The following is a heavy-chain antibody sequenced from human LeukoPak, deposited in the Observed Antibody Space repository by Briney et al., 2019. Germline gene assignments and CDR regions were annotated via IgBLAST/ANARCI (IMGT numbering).Heavy chain of an antibody. Sequence: GSSVKVSCKASGGTFSSYAISWVRQAPGQGLEWMGGIIPIFGTANYAQKFQGRVTITADESTSTAYMELSSLRSEDTAVNYCARDRGVATIYGMDVWGKGTTVTVSS. V-gene: IGHV1-69*01. CDR2: IIPIFGTA. D-gene: IGHD3-3*01. J-gene: IGHJ6*04. CDR3: ARDRGVATIYGMDV. CDR1: GGTFSSYA.